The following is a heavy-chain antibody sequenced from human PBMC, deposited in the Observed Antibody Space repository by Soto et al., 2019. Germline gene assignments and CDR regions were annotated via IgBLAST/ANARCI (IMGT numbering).Heavy chain of an antibody. D-gene: IGHD3-10*01. CDR1: GGSISSGGYY. V-gene: IGHV4-31*03. Sequence: PSETLSLTCTVSGGSISSGGYYWSWIRQHPGKGLEWIGYIYYSGSTYYNPSLKSRVTISVDTSKNQFSLKLSSVTAADTAVYYCARPRDYGNSFDSWGQGTLVTVSS. CDR3: ARPRDYGNSFDS. J-gene: IGHJ4*02. CDR2: IYYSGST.